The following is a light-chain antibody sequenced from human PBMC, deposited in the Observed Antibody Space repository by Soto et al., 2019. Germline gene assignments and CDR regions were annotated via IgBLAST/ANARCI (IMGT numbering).Light chain of an antibody. CDR1: QSINSW. Sequence: DIHMTQSLSTLSASLGDRVSITCRASQSINSWLAWYQQKPGKAPKLLIYDASSLQSGVPSRFSGSESGAEFTLTISGLQPDDFATYYCQQYKNYPFTFGPGTKV. J-gene: IGKJ3*01. CDR2: DAS. CDR3: QQYKNYPFT. V-gene: IGKV1-5*01.